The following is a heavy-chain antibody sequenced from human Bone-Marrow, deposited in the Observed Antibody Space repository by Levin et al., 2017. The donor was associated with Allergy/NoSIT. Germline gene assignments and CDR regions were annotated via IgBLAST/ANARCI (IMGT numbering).Heavy chain of an antibody. D-gene: IGHD7-27*01. J-gene: IGHJ3*02. Sequence: GESLKISCAASGFTFSSYAMHWVRQAPGKGLEWVAVISYDGSNKYYADSVKGRFTISRDNSKNTLYLQMNSLRAEDTAVYYCARDRSGDGGYAFDIWGQGTMVTVSS. CDR1: GFTFSSYA. CDR2: ISYDGSNK. V-gene: IGHV3-30-3*01. CDR3: ARDRSGDGGYAFDI.